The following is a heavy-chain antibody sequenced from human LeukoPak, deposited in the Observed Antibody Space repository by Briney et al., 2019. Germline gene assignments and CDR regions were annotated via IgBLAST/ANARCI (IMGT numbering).Heavy chain of an antibody. CDR2: IYTSGST. J-gene: IGHJ4*02. D-gene: IGHD1-7*01. Sequence: SETLSLTCTVSGGSISTYYWSWIRQPAGKGLEWIGRIYTSGSTNYNPSLKSRVTISVDTSKNQFSLKLSSVTAADTAVYYCARARQLGLELYFGTLDYWGQGTLVTVSS. CDR3: ARARQLGLELYFGTLDY. V-gene: IGHV4-4*07. CDR1: GGSISTYY.